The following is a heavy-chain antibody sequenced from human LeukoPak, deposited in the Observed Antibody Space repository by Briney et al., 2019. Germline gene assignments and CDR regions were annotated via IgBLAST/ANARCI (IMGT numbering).Heavy chain of an antibody. J-gene: IGHJ5*02. CDR1: GFTFSSYG. CDR2: IRYDGSNK. V-gene: IGHV3-30*02. CDR3: AKEGTAMASNWFDP. D-gene: IGHD5-18*01. Sequence: GGSLRLSCAASGFTFSSYGMHWVRQAPGKGLEWVAFIRYDGSNKYYADSVKGRFTISRDNSKNTLYLQMNSLRAEDTAVYYCAKEGTAMASNWFDPWGQGTLVTVSS.